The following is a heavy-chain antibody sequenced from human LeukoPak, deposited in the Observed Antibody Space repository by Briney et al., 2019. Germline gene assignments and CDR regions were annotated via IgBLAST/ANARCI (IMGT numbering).Heavy chain of an antibody. CDR1: GFTFSSYS. J-gene: IGHJ5*02. CDR2: ISSSSSYI. D-gene: IGHD3-10*01. CDR3: AHGSGIDFDP. Sequence: GGSLRLSCAASGFTFSSYSMNWVRQPPGKGLEWVSSISSSSSYIYYADSVKGRFTISRDNAKNSLYLQMNSLRAEDTAVYYCAHGSGIDFDPWGQGTLVTVSS. V-gene: IGHV3-21*01.